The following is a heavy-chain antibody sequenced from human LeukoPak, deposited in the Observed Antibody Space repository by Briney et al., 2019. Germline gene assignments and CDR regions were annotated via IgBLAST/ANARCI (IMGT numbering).Heavy chain of an antibody. Sequence: PSETLSLTCTVSGDSISGTSFYWGWIRQPPGKGLEYIGSVYYTGTTYYNPSLKSRVTISVDTSKNQFSLKLSSVTAADTAVYYCARPGLGYCSSTSCSDAFDIWGQGTMVTVSS. CDR3: ARPGLGYCSSTSCSDAFDI. CDR1: GDSISGTSFY. CDR2: VYYTGTT. V-gene: IGHV4-39*01. J-gene: IGHJ3*02. D-gene: IGHD2-2*01.